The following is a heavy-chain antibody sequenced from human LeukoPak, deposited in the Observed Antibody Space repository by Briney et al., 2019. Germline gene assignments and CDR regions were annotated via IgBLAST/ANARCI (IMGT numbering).Heavy chain of an antibody. CDR1: GGSLSSYY. J-gene: IGHJ6*02. D-gene: IGHD3-10*01. CDR2: IYYSGGT. CDR3: ASVPHITMVRGVTNRYYYYYGMDV. V-gene: IGHV4-59*08. Sequence: KPSETLSLTCTVSGGSLSSYYWSWIRQPPGKGLEWIGDIYYSGGTNYNPSLKSRVTISVDTSKNQFSLKLSSVTAADTAVYYCASVPHITMVRGVTNRYYYYYGMDVWGQGTTVTVSS.